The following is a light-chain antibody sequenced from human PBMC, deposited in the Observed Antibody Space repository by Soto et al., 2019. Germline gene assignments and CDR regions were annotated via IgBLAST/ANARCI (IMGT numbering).Light chain of an antibody. CDR2: KNN. CDR1: SGSIASNY. J-gene: IGLJ3*02. CDR3: QSYDSISQV. V-gene: IGLV6-57*02. Sequence: NFMLTQPHSVSESPGKTVTISCTGSSGSIASNYVQWFQQRPGSAPTTVISKNNQRPSGVPDRFSGSIDISSNSASLTISGLKTEDEAYYYCQSYDSISQVFGGGTKVTVL.